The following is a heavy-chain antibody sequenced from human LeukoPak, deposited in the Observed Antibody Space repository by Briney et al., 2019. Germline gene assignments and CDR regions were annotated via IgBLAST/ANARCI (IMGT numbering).Heavy chain of an antibody. CDR1: GGSISSYY. D-gene: IGHD3-22*01. J-gene: IGHJ2*01. Sequence: SETLSLTCTVSGGSISSYYWSWIRQPPGKGLEWIGYIYYSGSTNYNPSLKSRVTISVDTSKNQFSLKLSSVTAADTAVYYCARARYYYDGSGYYYGTPGWYFDLWGRGTLVTVSS. CDR3: ARARYYYDGSGYYYGTPGWYFDL. V-gene: IGHV4-59*01. CDR2: IYYSGST.